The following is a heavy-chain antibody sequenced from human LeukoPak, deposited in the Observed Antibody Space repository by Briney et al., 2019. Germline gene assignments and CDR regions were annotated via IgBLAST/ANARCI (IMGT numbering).Heavy chain of an antibody. J-gene: IGHJ4*02. CDR3: ARVNPPYGSGRLLYFDY. CDR1: GGSISSYY. CDR2: IYHSGST. V-gene: IGHV4-59*12. Sequence: KPSETLSLTCTVSGGSISSYYWSWIRQPPGKGLEWIGYIYHSGSTYYNPSLKSRVTISVDRSKNQFSLKLSSVTAADTAVYYCARVNPPYGSGRLLYFDYWGQGTLVTVSS. D-gene: IGHD3-10*01.